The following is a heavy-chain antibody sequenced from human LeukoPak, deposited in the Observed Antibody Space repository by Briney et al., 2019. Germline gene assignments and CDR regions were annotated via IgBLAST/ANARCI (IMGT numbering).Heavy chain of an antibody. CDR2: IKTDGSST. V-gene: IGHV3-74*01. CDR1: GFTFSNYW. Sequence: PGGSLRLSCAVSGFTFSNYWMHWVRQAPGKGLVWVSRIKTDGSSTRYADSVKGRFTISRDNAKNTLYLQMNRLRAEDTAVYYCARVGYYYDSSGYSFDYSGQGTLVTVSS. CDR3: ARVGYYYDSSGYSFDY. D-gene: IGHD3-22*01. J-gene: IGHJ4*02.